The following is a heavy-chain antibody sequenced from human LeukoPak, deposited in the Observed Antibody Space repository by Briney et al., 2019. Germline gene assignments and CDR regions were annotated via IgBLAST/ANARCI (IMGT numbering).Heavy chain of an antibody. Sequence: SENLSLTCTVSGGSISSSSYYWGWIRQPPGKGLEWIGSIYYSGSTYYNPSLKSRVTISVDTSKNQFSLKLSSVTAADTAVYYCAVEMATIVATIGFDYWGQGTLVTVSS. CDR3: AVEMATIVATIGFDY. CDR2: IYYSGST. V-gene: IGHV4-39*07. CDR1: GGSISSSSYY. J-gene: IGHJ4*02. D-gene: IGHD5-24*01.